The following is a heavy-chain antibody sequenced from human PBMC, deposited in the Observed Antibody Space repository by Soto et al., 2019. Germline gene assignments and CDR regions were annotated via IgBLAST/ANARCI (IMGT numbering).Heavy chain of an antibody. J-gene: IGHJ6*02. CDR3: ARYQQGYSSGWYYFGMDV. CDR2: VSSSSTTI. D-gene: IGHD6-19*01. CDR1: GFTFSYYS. V-gene: IGHV3-48*02. Sequence: GGSLRLSCAASGFTFSYYSMNWVRQAPGKGLEWVSYVSSSSTTIYYADSVKGRFTISRDNAKNSLYLQMNSLGDEDTAVYYCARYQQGYSSGWYYFGMDVWGQGTTVTVSS.